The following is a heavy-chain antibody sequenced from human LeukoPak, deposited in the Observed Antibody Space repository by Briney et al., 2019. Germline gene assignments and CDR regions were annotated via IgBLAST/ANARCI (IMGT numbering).Heavy chain of an antibody. CDR3: YGEGY. V-gene: IGHV3-30*02. Sequence: PGGTLRLSCVASRFSFSNYDVHWGRQAPGKGVEWVTFIRYDGSKKYYADSVKDRFTISRDNSKNNVLLQMNYMTADDTAIYYVYGEGYWGQGTLVAGSS. D-gene: IGHD4-17*01. CDR1: RFSFSNYD. J-gene: IGHJ4*02. CDR2: IRYDGSKK.